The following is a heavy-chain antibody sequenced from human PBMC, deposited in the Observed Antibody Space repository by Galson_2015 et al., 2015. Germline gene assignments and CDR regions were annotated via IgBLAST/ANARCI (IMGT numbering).Heavy chain of an antibody. CDR3: AKFRVAIRVAGPGDY. J-gene: IGHJ4*02. Sequence: SLRLSCAASGFTFSSYAMSWVRQAPGRGLEWVSAISGSGDSTYYADSVKGRFTISRDTSKSTLYLQMNRLRAEDTAVYYCAKFRVAIRVAGPGDYRGQGTLVTVSS. CDR2: ISGSGDST. CDR1: GFTFSSYA. D-gene: IGHD6-19*01. V-gene: IGHV3-23*01.